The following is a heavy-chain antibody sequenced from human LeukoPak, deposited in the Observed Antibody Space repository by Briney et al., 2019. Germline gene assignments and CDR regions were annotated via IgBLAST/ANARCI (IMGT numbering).Heavy chain of an antibody. CDR2: ISSSSSYI. J-gene: IGHJ4*02. CDR1: GFTFSSYS. V-gene: IGHV3-21*01. D-gene: IGHD3-16*02. Sequence: KSGGSLRLSCAASGFTFSSYSMNWVRQAPGKGLEWVSSISSSSSYIYYADSVKGRFTISRDNAKSSLYLQMNSLRAEDTAVYYCARDLGDYDYVWGSYRTYYFDYWGQGTLVTVSS. CDR3: ARDLGDYDYVWGSYRTYYFDY.